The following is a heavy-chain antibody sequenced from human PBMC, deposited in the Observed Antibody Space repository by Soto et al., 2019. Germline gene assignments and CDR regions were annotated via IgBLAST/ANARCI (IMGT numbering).Heavy chain of an antibody. CDR3: AGESPGFYGMSFDI. CDR1: GFTVSTNY. V-gene: IGHV3-53*01. Sequence: EAQLVESGGGLIQPGGSLRLSCAASGFTVSTNYMAWVRRAAGTGLEWVSVIFASGKTYYADAVKGRFTVSRDNSQNTLFLQTSSLRVEDTAVYYCAGESPGFYGMSFDIWGQVTVVTVSS. J-gene: IGHJ3*02. D-gene: IGHD3-22*01. CDR2: IFASGKT.